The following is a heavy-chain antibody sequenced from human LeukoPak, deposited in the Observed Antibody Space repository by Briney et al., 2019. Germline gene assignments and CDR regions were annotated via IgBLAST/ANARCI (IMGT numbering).Heavy chain of an antibody. V-gene: IGHV1-2*02. J-gene: IGHJ4*02. CDR3: ARVLFYSSGNKSNRVDY. CDR2: INPNSGGT. CDR1: GYTFTGYY. Sequence: ASVKVSCKASGYTFTGYYMHWVRQAPGQGLEWMGWINPNSGGTNYAQKFQGRVTMTRDTSISTAYMELSRLRSDDTAVYYCARVLFYSSGNKSNRVDYWGQGSLVTVSS. D-gene: IGHD6-19*01.